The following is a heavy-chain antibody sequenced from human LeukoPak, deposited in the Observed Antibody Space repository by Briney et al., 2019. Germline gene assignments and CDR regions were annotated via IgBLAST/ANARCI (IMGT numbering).Heavy chain of an antibody. CDR2: ISYDGSNK. D-gene: IGHD3-22*01. CDR3: ARSHDQSYYYDSSGYWSGLDY. CDR1: GFTFSSYA. V-gene: IGHV3-30*04. J-gene: IGHJ4*02. Sequence: GRSLRLSCAASGFTFSSYAMHWVRQAPGKGLEWVAVISYDGSNKYYADSVKGRFTISRDNSKNTLYLQMNSLRAEDTAVYYCARSHDQSYYYDSSGYWSGLDYWGQGTLVTVSS.